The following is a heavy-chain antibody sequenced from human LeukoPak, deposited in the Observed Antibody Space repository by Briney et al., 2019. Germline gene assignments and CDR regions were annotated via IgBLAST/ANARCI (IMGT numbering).Heavy chain of an antibody. J-gene: IGHJ2*01. D-gene: IGHD6-19*01. V-gene: IGHV4-34*01. Sequence: PSETLSLTCAVYGGSFGGYYWSWIRQPPGKGLEWIGEINHSGSTNYNPSLKSRVTISVDTSKNQFSLKLTSVTAADTAVYYCARGSRLGSSGWSATPLGRYFDLWGRGTLGTVSS. CDR3: ARGSRLGSSGWSATPLGRYFDL. CDR1: GGSFGGYY. CDR2: INHSGST.